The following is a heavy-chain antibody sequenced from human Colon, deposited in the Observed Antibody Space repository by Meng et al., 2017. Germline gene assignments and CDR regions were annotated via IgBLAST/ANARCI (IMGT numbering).Heavy chain of an antibody. CDR1: GGSISTYY. CDR2: NYYSGST. J-gene: IGHJ4*02. V-gene: IGHV4-59*08. Sequence: VHLTEPGPGLVKPSETLSLTCAVSGGSISTYYWSWIRQPPGKGLEWIGNNYYSGSTNYNPSLASRVTISVDSSKNQFSLKLSSVTAADTAVYYCARHQNGGTYPLDYWGQGTLVTVSS. D-gene: IGHD3-16*02. CDR3: ARHQNGGTYPLDY.